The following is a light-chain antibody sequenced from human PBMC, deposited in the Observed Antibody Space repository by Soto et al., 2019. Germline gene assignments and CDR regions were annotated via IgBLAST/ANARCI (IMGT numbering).Light chain of an antibody. CDR2: DAS. CDR1: QSVSSSY. CDR3: QQYNNWPT. V-gene: IGKV3D-20*01. Sequence: EIVLTQSPATLSLSPWERATLSCRASQSVSSSYLAWYQQKPGLAPRLLIYDASSRATGIPDRFSGSGSGTDFTLTISRLEPEDFAVYYCQQYNNWPTFGQGTKVDIK. J-gene: IGKJ1*01.